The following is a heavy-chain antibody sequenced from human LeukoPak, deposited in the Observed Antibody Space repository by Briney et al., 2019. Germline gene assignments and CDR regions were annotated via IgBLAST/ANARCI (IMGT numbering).Heavy chain of an antibody. CDR1: GFTFSSYG. V-gene: IGHV3-33*01. D-gene: IGHD5-18*01. CDR2: IWYDGGNK. J-gene: IGHJ4*02. CDR3: ARDLHSGYSYGFGFDY. Sequence: GGSLRLSCAASGFTFSSYGMHWVRQAPGKGLEWVAVIWYDGGNKYYADSVKGRFTISRDNSKNTLYLQMNSLRAEDTAVYYCARDLHSGYSYGFGFDYWGQGTLVTVSS.